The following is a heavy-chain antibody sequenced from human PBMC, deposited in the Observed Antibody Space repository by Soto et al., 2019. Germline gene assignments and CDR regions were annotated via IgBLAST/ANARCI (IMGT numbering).Heavy chain of an antibody. CDR1: GYSFTSYW. Sequence: PGESLKISCKGSGYSFTSYWISWVRQMPGKGLEWMGRIDPSDSYTNYSPSFQGHVTISADKSISTAYLQWSSLKASDTAMYYCARHVEWDWGRRSYYYYGMDVWGQGTTVTVSS. J-gene: IGHJ6*02. D-gene: IGHD7-27*01. CDR2: IDPSDSYT. CDR3: ARHVEWDWGRRSYYYYGMDV. V-gene: IGHV5-10-1*01.